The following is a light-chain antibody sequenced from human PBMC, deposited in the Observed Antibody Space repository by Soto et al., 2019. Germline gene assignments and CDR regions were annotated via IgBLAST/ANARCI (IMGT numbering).Light chain of an antibody. CDR1: SSDVGAYNF. CDR2: DVA. J-gene: IGLJ1*01. CDR3: MSFTSSNTYV. V-gene: IGLV2-14*03. Sequence: QSVLTQPASVSGSPGQSITISCTGTSSDVGAYNFVSWYQHYPDKAPKVVIYDVANRPSGVSYRFSASKSCNTASLTIFGLQAEDEADYYCMSFTSSNTYVFGTGTKVTVL.